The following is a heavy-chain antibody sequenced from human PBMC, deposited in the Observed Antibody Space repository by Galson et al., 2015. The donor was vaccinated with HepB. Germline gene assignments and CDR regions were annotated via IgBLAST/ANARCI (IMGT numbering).Heavy chain of an antibody. CDR1: GFTFSSYA. V-gene: IGHV3-30*04. CDR3: ARGGYRTDHFDY. J-gene: IGHJ4*02. D-gene: IGHD3-16*02. Sequence: SLRLSCAASGFTFSSYAMHWVRQAPGKGLEWVAVISYDGSNKYYADSVKGRFTISRDNSKNTLYLQMNSLRAEDTAVYYCARGGYRTDHFDYWGQGTLVTVSS. CDR2: ISYDGSNK.